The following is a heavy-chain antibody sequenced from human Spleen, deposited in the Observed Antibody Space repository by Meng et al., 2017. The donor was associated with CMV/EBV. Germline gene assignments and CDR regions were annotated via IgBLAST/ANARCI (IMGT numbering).Heavy chain of an antibody. CDR2: VYYNGNT. D-gene: IGHD2-8*02. CDR3: ARGVYWFEF. J-gene: IGHJ4*02. V-gene: IGHV4-61*08. Sequence: CAVSGVSVSDSGFYWTWIRQSPGKGLQWIGYVYYNGNTNLNPSLTGRVTMSMERSANQFSLRLTSVTTADTAVYYCARGVYWFEFWGQGALVTVSS. CDR1: GVSVSDSGFY.